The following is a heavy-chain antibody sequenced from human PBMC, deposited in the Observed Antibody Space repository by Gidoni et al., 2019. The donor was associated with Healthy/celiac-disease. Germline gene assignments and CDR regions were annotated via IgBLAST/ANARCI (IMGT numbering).Heavy chain of an antibody. J-gene: IGHJ5*02. Sequence: QVQLQQWGAGLLKPSETLSLTCAVYGGSFSGYYWSWIRQPPGKGLEWIGEINHSGSTNYNPSLKSRVTISVDTSKNQFSLKLSSVTAADTAVYYCARGASSVGIAAAGTRSWFDPWGQGTLVTVSS. CDR1: GGSFSGYY. V-gene: IGHV4-34*01. CDR2: INHSGST. CDR3: ARGASSVGIAAAGTRSWFDP. D-gene: IGHD6-13*01.